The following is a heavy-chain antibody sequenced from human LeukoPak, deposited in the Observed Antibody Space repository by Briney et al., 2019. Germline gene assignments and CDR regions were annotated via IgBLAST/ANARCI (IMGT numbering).Heavy chain of an antibody. CDR1: GGSFSGYY. J-gene: IGHJ4*02. CDR3: ASATVTTIDY. Sequence: SETLSLTCAVYGGSFSGYYWSWIRQPPGKGLEWIGEINHSGSTNYNPSLKSRVTISVDTSKNQFSLKLSSVTAADPAVYYCASATVTTIDYWGQGTLVTVSS. D-gene: IGHD4-17*01. V-gene: IGHV4-34*01. CDR2: INHSGST.